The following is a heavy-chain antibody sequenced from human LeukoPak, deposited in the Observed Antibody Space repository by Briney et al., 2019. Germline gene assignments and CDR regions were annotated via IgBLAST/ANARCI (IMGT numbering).Heavy chain of an antibody. D-gene: IGHD4-17*01. CDR2: ISYDGEKT. J-gene: IGHJ6*02. V-gene: IGHV3-30*18. CDR1: GFTFSSSG. Sequence: GRSLRLSCAASGFTFSSSGMHWVRQAPGKGLEWVAVISYDGEKTYYGDSVKGRFTISRDNSKNTLFLHMNSLRVDDTAVYYRAKVPPTSVTREGMDVWGQGTMVRVSS. CDR3: AKVPPTSVTREGMDV.